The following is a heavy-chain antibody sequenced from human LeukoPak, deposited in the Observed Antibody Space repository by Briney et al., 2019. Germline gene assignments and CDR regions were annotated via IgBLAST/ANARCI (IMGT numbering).Heavy chain of an antibody. V-gene: IGHV4-34*01. J-gene: IGHJ5*02. CDR3: ARNEGQRLSRSWFDP. CDR1: GGSFSGYY. Sequence: SETLSLTCAVYGGSFSGYYWSWIRQPPGKGLEWIGEINHSGSTNYNPSLKSRVTISVDTSKNQFSLKLSSVTAADTAVYYCARNEGQRLSRSWFDPRGQGTLVTVSS. CDR2: INHSGST. D-gene: IGHD6-25*01.